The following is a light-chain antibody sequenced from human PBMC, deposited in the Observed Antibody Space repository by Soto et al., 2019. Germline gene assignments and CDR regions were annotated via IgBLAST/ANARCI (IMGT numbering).Light chain of an antibody. CDR2: KVS. CDR3: MQATQSTWT. CDR1: QSIVHSDGNTY. Sequence: DIVMTQTPLSSPVTLGQAASISCRSSQSIVHSDGNTYLSWFHQRTGQPPRLLIYKVSDRVSGVPERFSGSGAGTDFTLTISRVEAEDVGLYYCMQATQSTWTFGQGTKVEIK. J-gene: IGKJ1*01. V-gene: IGKV2-24*01.